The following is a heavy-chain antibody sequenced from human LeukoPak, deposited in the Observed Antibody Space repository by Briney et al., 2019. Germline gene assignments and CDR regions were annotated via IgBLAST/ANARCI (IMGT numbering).Heavy chain of an antibody. CDR2: ISSSSSYI. Sequence: GGSLRLSCAASGFTFSSYSMNWVRQAPGKGLEWVSSISSSSSYIYYADSVKGRFTISRDNAKNSLYLQMNSLRPEDTAVYYCARQSQVHGGNDYWGQGTLVTVSS. CDR1: GFTFSSYS. CDR3: ARQSQVHGGNDY. D-gene: IGHD4-23*01. J-gene: IGHJ4*02. V-gene: IGHV3-21*01.